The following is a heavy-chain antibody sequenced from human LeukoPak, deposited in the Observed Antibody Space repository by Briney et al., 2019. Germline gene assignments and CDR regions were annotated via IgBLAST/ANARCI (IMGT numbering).Heavy chain of an antibody. CDR1: GDSVSSNSAA. CDR2: TYYRSKWYN. V-gene: IGHV6-1*01. CDR3: AREDFRDIVATTFDY. Sequence: SQTLSLTCALSGDSVSSNSAAWNWIRQSPSRGLEWLGRTYYRSKWYNDYAVSVKSRITINPDTSKNQFSLQLNSVTPEDTAVYYCAREDFRDIVATTFDYWGQGTLVTVSS. J-gene: IGHJ4*02. D-gene: IGHD5-12*01.